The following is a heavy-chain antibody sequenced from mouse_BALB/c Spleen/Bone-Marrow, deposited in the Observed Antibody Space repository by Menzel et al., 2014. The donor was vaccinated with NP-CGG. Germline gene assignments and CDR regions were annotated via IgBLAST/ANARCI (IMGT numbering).Heavy chain of an antibody. Sequence: VQRVESGAELVRPGTSVKVSCKASGYAFTYYLIEWIKQRPGQGLEWIGVINPGSGVTNYNEKFKGKATLTADKPSSTAYMQLSSLTSDDSAVYFCARRDYRYGVGPFDYWGQGTTLTVSS. D-gene: IGHD2-14*01. J-gene: IGHJ2*01. V-gene: IGHV1-54*01. CDR2: INPGSGVT. CDR1: GYAFTYYL. CDR3: ARRDYRYGVGPFDY.